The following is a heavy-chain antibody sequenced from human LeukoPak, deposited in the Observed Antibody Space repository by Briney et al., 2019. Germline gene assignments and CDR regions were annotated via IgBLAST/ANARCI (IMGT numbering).Heavy chain of an antibody. V-gene: IGHV3-30-3*01. CDR3: AREGRYRAPDY. Sequence: LPGGSLRLSCAASGFTFSSYAMHWVRQAPGKGLEWVAVISYDGSNKYYADSVKGRFTISRDNSKNTLYLQMNSLRAEDTAVYYCAREGRYRAPDYWGQGTLVTVSS. CDR1: GFTFSSYA. D-gene: IGHD1-26*01. J-gene: IGHJ4*02. CDR2: ISYDGSNK.